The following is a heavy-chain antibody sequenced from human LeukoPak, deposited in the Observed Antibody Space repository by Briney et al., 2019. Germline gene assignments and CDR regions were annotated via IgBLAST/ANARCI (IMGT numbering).Heavy chain of an antibody. V-gene: IGHV5-51*01. CDR3: ARITWFGELRDAFDI. Sequence: GASLQISCKGSGSSFTSYWIGWVRQMPGKGLEWMGIIYPGDSDTRYSPSFQGQVTISADKSISTAYLQWSSLKASDTAMYYCARITWFGELRDAFDIWGQGTMVTVSS. J-gene: IGHJ3*02. CDR1: GSSFTSYW. CDR2: IYPGDSDT. D-gene: IGHD3-10*01.